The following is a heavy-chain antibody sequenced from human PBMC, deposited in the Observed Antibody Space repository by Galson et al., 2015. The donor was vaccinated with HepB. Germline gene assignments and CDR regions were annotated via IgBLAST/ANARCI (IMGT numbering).Heavy chain of an antibody. CDR2: ISYDGSNK. D-gene: IGHD4-17*01. V-gene: IGHV3-30-3*01. CDR1: GFTFSSYA. J-gene: IGHJ1*01. Sequence: SLRLSCAASGFTFSSYAMHWVRQAPGKGLEWVAVISYDGSNKYYADSVKGRFTISRDNSKNTLYLQMNSLRAEDTAVYYCARDPYGDYPKYFQHWGQGTLVTVSS. CDR3: ARDPYGDYPKYFQH.